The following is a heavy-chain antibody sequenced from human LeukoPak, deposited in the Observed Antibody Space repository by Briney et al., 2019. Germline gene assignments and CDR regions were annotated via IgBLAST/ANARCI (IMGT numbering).Heavy chain of an antibody. Sequence: GASVKVSCKASGGTFSSYAISWVRQAPGQGLEWMGRIIPILGIANYAQKFQGRVTITADKSTSTAYMELSSLRSEDTAVYYCARGLSSSGYYSPFDYWGQGTLVTVSS. D-gene: IGHD3-22*01. CDR2: IIPILGIA. CDR3: ARGLSSSGYYSPFDY. J-gene: IGHJ4*02. V-gene: IGHV1-69*04. CDR1: GGTFSSYA.